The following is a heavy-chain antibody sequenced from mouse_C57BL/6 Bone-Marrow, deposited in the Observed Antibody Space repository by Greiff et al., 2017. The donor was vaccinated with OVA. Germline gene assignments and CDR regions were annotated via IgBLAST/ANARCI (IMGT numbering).Heavy chain of an antibody. Sequence: EVKLEESGEGLVKPGGSLKLSCAASGFTFSSYAMSWVRQTPEKRLEWVAYISSGGDYIYYADTVKGRFTISRDNARNTLYLQMSSLKSEDTAMYYCTRDPYSNYVEGRAMDYWGQGTSVTVSS. CDR1: GFTFSSYA. D-gene: IGHD2-5*01. CDR2: ISSGGDYI. J-gene: IGHJ4*01. V-gene: IGHV5-9-1*02. CDR3: TRDPYSNYVEGRAMDY.